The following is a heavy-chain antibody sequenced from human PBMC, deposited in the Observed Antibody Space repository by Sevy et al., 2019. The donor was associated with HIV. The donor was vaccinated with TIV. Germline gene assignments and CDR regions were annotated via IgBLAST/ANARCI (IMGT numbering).Heavy chain of an antibody. CDR2: IYPGDSDT. CDR1: GYSFTSYW. Sequence: GESLKISWKGSGYSFTSYWIGLVRQMPGKGLEWMGIIYPGDSDTRYSPSFQGQVTISDDKSISTAYLQGSSLKASDTAIYYCARTSRGYDSSWFPDAFDIWGQGTMVTVSS. J-gene: IGHJ3*02. CDR3: ARTSRGYDSSWFPDAFDI. V-gene: IGHV5-51*01. D-gene: IGHD6-13*01.